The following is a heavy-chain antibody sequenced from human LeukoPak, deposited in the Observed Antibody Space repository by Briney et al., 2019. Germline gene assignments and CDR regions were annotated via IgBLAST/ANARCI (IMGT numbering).Heavy chain of an antibody. V-gene: IGHV3-23*01. CDR1: GFTFSSYA. CDR3: AKDREDAEYYFDY. J-gene: IGHJ4*02. CDR2: ISGSGGST. Sequence: GGSLRLSCPASGFTFSSYAMSWVRQAPEKGLEWVSAISGSGGSTYYADSVKGRFTISRDNSKNTLYLQMNSLRAEDTAVYYCAKDREDAEYYFDYWGQGTLVTVSS. D-gene: IGHD2-2*01.